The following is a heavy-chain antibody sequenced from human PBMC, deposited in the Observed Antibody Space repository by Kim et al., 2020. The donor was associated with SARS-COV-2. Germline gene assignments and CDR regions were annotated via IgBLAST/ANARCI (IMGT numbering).Heavy chain of an antibody. V-gene: IGHV3-23*01. CDR1: GFTFSSYS. CDR3: AKVEYCGGDCYPLYYFGMDV. D-gene: IGHD2-21*02. CDR2: ISSSGRYT. J-gene: IGHJ6*02. Sequence: GGSLRLSCTASGFTFSSYSMSWVSQAPGKGLEWISTISSSGRYTYFAESVKGRFTISRDNSKNTLSLQMSSLSAEDTALYYCAKVEYCGGDCYPLYYFGMDVWGQGTTVTVSS.